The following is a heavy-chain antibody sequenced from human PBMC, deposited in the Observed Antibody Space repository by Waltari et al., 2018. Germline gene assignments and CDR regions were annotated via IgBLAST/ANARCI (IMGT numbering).Heavy chain of an antibody. Sequence: QVQLVQSGAEVKKPGASVKVSCKVSGYTLSDLSMHWVRQAPGKGLEWMGGYDPEEGETVSAQIFQGRFSLTEDTSTDTAYMELISLRSEDTAVYFCATDHHRDSGYDIWGQGTLVTVSS. V-gene: IGHV1-24*01. D-gene: IGHD5-12*01. CDR3: ATDHHRDSGYDI. CDR2: YDPEEGET. CDR1: GYTLSDLS. J-gene: IGHJ4*02.